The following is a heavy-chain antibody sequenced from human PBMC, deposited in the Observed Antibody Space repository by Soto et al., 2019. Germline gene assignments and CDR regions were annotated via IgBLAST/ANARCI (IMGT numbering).Heavy chain of an antibody. CDR2: NIPIFGTA. V-gene: IGHV1-69*01. CDR3: ARNYGSGSYYTPDFWYYGMDV. D-gene: IGHD3-10*01. J-gene: IGHJ6*02. CDR1: GGTFSSYA. Sequence: QVQLVQSGAEVKKPGSSVKVSCKASGGTFSSYAISWGRQAPGQGLEWMGGNIPIFGTANYEQNLQGRVTITADESTSTAYMELSSLRSEDTAVYYCARNYGSGSYYTPDFWYYGMDVWGQGTTVTVSS.